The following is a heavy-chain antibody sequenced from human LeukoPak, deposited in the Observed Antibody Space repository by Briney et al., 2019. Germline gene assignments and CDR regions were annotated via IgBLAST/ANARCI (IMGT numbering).Heavy chain of an antibody. CDR1: GYTFSTST. D-gene: IGHD3-22*01. V-gene: IGHV1-8*01. Sequence: ASVKVSCKASGYTFSTSTISWVRQAAGQGLEWMGWINPKNGKTSYAQKFQGRVTMTENTSTSTAYMELSSLRSEDTAVYYCARGLAPYSYEYSGHDPYYYYNMDVWGKGTTVIISS. CDR3: ARGLAPYSYEYSGHDPYYYYNMDV. J-gene: IGHJ6*03. CDR2: INPKNGKT.